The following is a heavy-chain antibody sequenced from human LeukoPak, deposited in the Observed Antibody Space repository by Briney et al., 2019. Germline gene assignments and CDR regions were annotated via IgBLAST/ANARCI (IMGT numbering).Heavy chain of an antibody. D-gene: IGHD3-16*01. V-gene: IGHV4-59*01. CDR2: IYYSGGT. J-gene: IGHJ5*02. CDR1: GGSISSYY. CDR3: ARELMITFGGGPFDP. Sequence: SETLSLTCTVSGGSISSYYWSWIRQPPGKGLEWIGYIYYSGGTNYNPSLKSRVTISVDTSKNQFSLKLSSVTAADTAVYYCARELMITFGGGPFDPWGQGTLVTVPS.